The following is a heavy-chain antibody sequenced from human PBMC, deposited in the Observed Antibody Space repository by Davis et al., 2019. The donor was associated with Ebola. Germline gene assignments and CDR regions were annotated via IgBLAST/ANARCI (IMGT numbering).Heavy chain of an antibody. CDR3: ARDSRGSRPFDY. J-gene: IGHJ4*02. V-gene: IGHV1-3*01. CDR2: INAGNGNT. D-gene: IGHD2-15*01. CDR1: GYTFTNYA. Sequence: AASVKVSCKASGYTFTNYAIHWVRQAPGQRLEWMGWINAGNGNTKYSQKFQGRVTMTTDTSTSTAYMELRSLRSDDTAVYYCARDSRGSRPFDYWGQGTLVTVSS.